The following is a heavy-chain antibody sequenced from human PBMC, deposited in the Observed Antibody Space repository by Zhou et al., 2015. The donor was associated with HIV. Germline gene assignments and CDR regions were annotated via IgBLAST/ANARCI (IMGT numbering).Heavy chain of an antibody. CDR1: RGTFSTYG. CDR3: AREGVGATRGGFDY. D-gene: IGHD1-26*01. J-gene: IGHJ4*02. Sequence: QVQLVQSGPEVKKPGSSVKVSCKASRGTFSTYGVSWVRQAPGQGLEWMGGIIPVLPTPSYSQKFQGRVTISADESPSTVYMELSSLRSEDTAVYYCAREGVGATRGGFDYWGQGTLVTVSS. CDR2: IIPVLPTP. V-gene: IGHV1-69*01.